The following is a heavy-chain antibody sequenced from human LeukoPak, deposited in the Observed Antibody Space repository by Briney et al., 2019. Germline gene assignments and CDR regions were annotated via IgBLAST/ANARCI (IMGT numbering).Heavy chain of an antibody. CDR1: GGSISSGGYS. Sequence: RSPQTLSLTCAVSGGSISSGGYSWSWIRQPPGKGLEWIGYIYHSGSTYYNPSLKSRVTISVDRSKNQFSLKLSSVTAADTAVYYCARDSRDEAAFDIWGQGTMVTVSS. V-gene: IGHV4-30-2*01. CDR2: IYHSGST. CDR3: ARDSRDEAAFDI. J-gene: IGHJ3*02.